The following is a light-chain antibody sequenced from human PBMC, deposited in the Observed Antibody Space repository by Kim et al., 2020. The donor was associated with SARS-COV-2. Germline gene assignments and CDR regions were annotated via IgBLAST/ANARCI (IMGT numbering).Light chain of an antibody. V-gene: IGKV1-5*01. CDR3: QQYNSYVWT. J-gene: IGKJ1*01. CDR1: QSISAW. Sequence: DIQMTQSPSTLSASVGDRVTITCRASQSISAWLAWYQQKPGKAPNLLIYDASSLESGVPSRFSGSGSGTEFTLTISSLQPDDSATYYCQQYNSYVWTFGQGTKVDIK. CDR2: DAS.